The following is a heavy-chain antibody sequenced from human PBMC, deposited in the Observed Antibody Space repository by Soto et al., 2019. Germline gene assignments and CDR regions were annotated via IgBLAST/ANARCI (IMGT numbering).Heavy chain of an antibody. J-gene: IGHJ5*02. V-gene: IGHV4-31*03. CDR3: ARGAVPGWFDP. Sequence: SETLSLTCTVSGGSISSGGYYWSWIRQHPGKGLEWIGYIYHSGSTYYNPSLKSRVTISVDTSKKQFSLKLSSVTAADTAMYYCARGAVPGWFDPWGQGTLVTVSS. CDR1: GGSISSGGYY. CDR2: IYHSGST.